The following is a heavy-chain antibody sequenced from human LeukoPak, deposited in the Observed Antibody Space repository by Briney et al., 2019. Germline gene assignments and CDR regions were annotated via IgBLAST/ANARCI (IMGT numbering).Heavy chain of an antibody. J-gene: IGHJ4*02. CDR2: INHSGST. Sequence: PSETLSLTCAVYGGSFSGYYWSWIRQPPGEGLEWIGEINHSGSTNYNPSLKSRVTISVDTSKNQFSLKLSSVTAADTAVYYCARFPPQGFDYWGQGTLVTVSS. CDR1: GGSFSGYY. CDR3: ARFPPQGFDY. V-gene: IGHV4-34*01.